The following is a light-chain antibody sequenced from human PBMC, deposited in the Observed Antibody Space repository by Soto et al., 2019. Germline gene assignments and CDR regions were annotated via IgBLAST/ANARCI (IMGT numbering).Light chain of an antibody. Sequence: DIQMTQSPSTLSASVGDRVTITCRASQSISSWLAWYQQKPGKAPKLLIYKASSLESGVPSRFSGSGSGTEFTLTISSLQPDDFATYYCRQCNSSPYPFGQGTKLEIK. CDR3: RQCNSSPYP. J-gene: IGKJ2*01. CDR1: QSISSW. V-gene: IGKV1-5*03. CDR2: KAS.